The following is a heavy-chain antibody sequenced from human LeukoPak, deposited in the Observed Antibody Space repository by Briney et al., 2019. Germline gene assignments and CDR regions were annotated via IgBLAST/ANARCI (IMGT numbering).Heavy chain of an antibody. CDR1: GFTVSSNY. CDR3: AKDESTYYYYGMDV. V-gene: IGHV3-66*01. CDR2: INSGGTT. J-gene: IGHJ6*02. Sequence: GGSLRLSCAASGFTVSSNYMSWVRQAPGKGLEWVSIINSGGTTYYADSVKGRFTISRDNSKNTLYLQMNSLRAEDTAVYYCAKDESTYYYYGMDVWGQGTTVTVSS.